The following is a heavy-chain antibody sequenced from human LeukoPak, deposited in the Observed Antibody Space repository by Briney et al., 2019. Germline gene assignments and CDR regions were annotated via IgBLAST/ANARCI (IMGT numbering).Heavy chain of an antibody. J-gene: IGHJ4*02. Sequence: GTSLRLSCAASGFTFSSNWMHWVRQAPGKGLVWVSRINEDGSTTNYADSVKGRSTIFRDNAKNTLYLQMNSLRAEDTAVYYCVRDLGGRSGHWGQGTLVTVSS. CDR2: INEDGSTT. CDR1: GFTFSSNW. CDR3: VRDLGGRSGH. D-gene: IGHD1-26*01. V-gene: IGHV3-74*01.